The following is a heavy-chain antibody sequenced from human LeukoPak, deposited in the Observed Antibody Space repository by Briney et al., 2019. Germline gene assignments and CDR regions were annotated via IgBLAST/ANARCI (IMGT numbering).Heavy chain of an antibody. CDR2: IKQDGSEK. V-gene: IGHV3-7*01. CDR3: ARDYHLGPFDY. D-gene: IGHD2-2*01. CDR1: GFTFSSYW. J-gene: IGHJ4*02. Sequence: PGGSLRLSCAASGFTFSSYWMSWVRQAPGKGLEWVANIKQDGSEKYYVDSVKGRLTISRDNAKNSLYLQMNSLRAEDTAVYYCARDYHLGPFDYWGQGTLVTVSS.